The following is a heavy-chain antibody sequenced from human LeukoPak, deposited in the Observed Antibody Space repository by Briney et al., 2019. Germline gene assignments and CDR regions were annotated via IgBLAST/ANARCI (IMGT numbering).Heavy chain of an antibody. Sequence: PSETLSLTCAVSGGSISSGGYSWSWIRQPPGKGLEWIGYIYHSGSTYYNPSLKSRVTISVDKSKNQFSLKLSSVTAADTAVYYCARGGSGSYPGSVWGQGTLVTVSS. CDR2: IYHSGST. CDR3: ARGGSGSYPGSV. CDR1: GGSISSGGYS. V-gene: IGHV4-30-2*01. D-gene: IGHD1-26*01. J-gene: IGHJ4*02.